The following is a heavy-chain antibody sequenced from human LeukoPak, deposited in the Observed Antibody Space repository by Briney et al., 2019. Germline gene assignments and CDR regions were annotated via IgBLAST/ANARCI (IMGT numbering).Heavy chain of an antibody. J-gene: IGHJ4*02. CDR2: ISSSSSTI. CDR1: GFSFSTYT. D-gene: IGHD6-13*01. V-gene: IGHV3-48*02. CDR3: ARARRYRSSGYHDY. Sequence: GGSLRLSCAASGFSFSTYTMSWVRQAPGKGLDWVSYISSSSSTIYYADSVKGRFTISRDNANNSLYLQMNSLRDEDTAVYYCARARRYRSSGYHDYWGQGSLVTVSS.